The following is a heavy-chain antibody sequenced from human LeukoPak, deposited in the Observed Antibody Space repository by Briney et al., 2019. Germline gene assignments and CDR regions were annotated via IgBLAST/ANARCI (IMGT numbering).Heavy chain of an antibody. CDR1: GGSISRGSYY. CDR3: AREGAMGYDSSGYDAFDI. J-gene: IGHJ3*02. V-gene: IGHV4-61*02. CDR2: IYTSGST. D-gene: IGHD3-22*01. Sequence: SETLSLTCIVSGGSISRGSYYWNWIRQPAGKGLEWIGRIYTSGSTNYNPSLKSRVTISVDTSKNQFSLKLSSVTAADTAVYYCAREGAMGYDSSGYDAFDIWGQGTMVTVSS.